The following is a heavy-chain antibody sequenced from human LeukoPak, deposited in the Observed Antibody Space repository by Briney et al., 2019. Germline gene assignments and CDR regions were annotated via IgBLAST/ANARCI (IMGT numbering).Heavy chain of an antibody. V-gene: IGHV4-34*01. CDR3: ARSIPRDY. CDR1: GGSISSYY. CDR2: INHSGST. Sequence: SETLSLTCTVSGGSISSYYWSWIRQPPGKGLEWIGEINHSGSTNYNPSLKSRVTISVDTSKNQFSLKLSSVTAADTAVYYCARSIPRDYWGQGTLVTVSS. J-gene: IGHJ4*02.